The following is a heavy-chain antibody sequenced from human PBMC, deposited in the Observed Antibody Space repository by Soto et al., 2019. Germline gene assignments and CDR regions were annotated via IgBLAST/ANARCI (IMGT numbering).Heavy chain of an antibody. V-gene: IGHV4-4*02. J-gene: IGHJ6*02. CDR2: IYHSGST. Sequence: QVQLQESGPGLVKPSGTLSLTCAVSGGSISSSNWWSWVRQPPGKGLEWIGEIYHSGSTNYNPSLKSRATISVDKSKKHCSPKLSSGTGADTAVYYCARSPDSSGYYPRWYYYGMDVWGQGTTVTVSS. CDR3: ARSPDSSGYYPRWYYYGMDV. CDR1: GGSISSSNW. D-gene: IGHD3-22*01.